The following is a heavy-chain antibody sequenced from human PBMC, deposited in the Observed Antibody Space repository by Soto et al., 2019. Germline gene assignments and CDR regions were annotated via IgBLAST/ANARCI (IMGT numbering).Heavy chain of an antibody. CDR1: GYTFTDYY. CDR2: INPNSGGT. CDR3: ARIAVAGYLFHQGMDV. D-gene: IGHD6-19*01. Sequence: ASVKVSCKASGYTFTDYYMHWLRQAPGQGLEWMGWINPNSGGTNYAQKFQGRVAMTRDTSITTAYMEVSSLRSDDTAVYYCARIAVAGYLFHQGMDVWGQGTTVTAP. J-gene: IGHJ6*02. V-gene: IGHV1-2*02.